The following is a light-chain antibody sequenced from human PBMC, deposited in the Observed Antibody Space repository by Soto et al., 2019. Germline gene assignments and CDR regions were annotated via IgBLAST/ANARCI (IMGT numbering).Light chain of an antibody. V-gene: IGLV2-14*01. J-gene: IGLJ1*01. CDR1: ASDVGVYNY. CDR3: SSYTGSSTPYV. CDR2: EVS. Sequence: QSVLTQPASVSGSPGQSITISCTGTASDVGVYNYISWYQHHPGKAPKLMIFEVSNRSSGVSNRFSGSKSGNTASLTSSGLQAEDEADYVCSSYTGSSTPYVFGPVTKLTVL.